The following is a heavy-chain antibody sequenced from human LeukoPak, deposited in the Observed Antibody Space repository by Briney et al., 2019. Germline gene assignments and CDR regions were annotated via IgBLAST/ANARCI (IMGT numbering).Heavy chain of an antibody. D-gene: IGHD6-19*01. CDR2: ISSSSSYT. CDR1: GFTFGDYY. V-gene: IGHV3-11*05. Sequence: KSGGSLRLTCAASGFTFGDYYMSWIRQAPGKGLEWVSYISSSSSYTNYADSVKGRFTISRDNVKNSLYLQMNSLRAEDTAVYYCARGSEGIAVAGTEYFQHWGQGTLVTVSS. J-gene: IGHJ1*01. CDR3: ARGSEGIAVAGTEYFQH.